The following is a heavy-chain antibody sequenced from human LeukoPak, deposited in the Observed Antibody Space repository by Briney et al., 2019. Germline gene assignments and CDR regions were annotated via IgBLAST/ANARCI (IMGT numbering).Heavy chain of an antibody. Sequence: GGSLRLSCAASGFSFSSHGMSWVRQAPGKGLEWVSAISSTGGTAYYADSVKGRFTISRDNSKNTLYLQMNSLRAEDTAIYYCAKNGDRGAYCSGGSCYPYYYYNMDVWGKGTTVTISS. CDR1: GFSFSSHG. CDR2: ISSTGGTA. J-gene: IGHJ6*03. CDR3: AKNGDRGAYCSGGSCYPYYYYNMDV. V-gene: IGHV3-23*01. D-gene: IGHD2-15*01.